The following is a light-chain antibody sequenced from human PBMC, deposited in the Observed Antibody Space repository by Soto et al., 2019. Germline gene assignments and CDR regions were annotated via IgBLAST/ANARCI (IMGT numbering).Light chain of an antibody. CDR1: QSLSNNIY. CDR3: QQRSNWPLT. V-gene: IGKV3-11*01. J-gene: IGKJ4*01. CDR2: DAS. Sequence: EIVLTQSPGTLSLSPGERATLSCRASQSLSNNIYLAWYQQKPGQAPRLLIYDASNRATGIPARFSRSGSRTDFTLTISSLEPEDFAVYYCQQRSNWPLTFGGGTKVDIK.